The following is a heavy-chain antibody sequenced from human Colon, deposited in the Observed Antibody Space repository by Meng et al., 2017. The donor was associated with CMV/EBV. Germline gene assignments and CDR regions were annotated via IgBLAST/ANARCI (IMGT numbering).Heavy chain of an antibody. V-gene: IGHV2-5*02. D-gene: IGHD2-8*02. Sequence: TTLKESGPALVKPTQTLTLTCTFSGFSLTTTGAGVALVRQPPGKAPELLALIHWDDDKRYSPSLKNRLNITKDTSKNQVVLSMTDLDPADTGTFYCARHSLTILTDWGQGALVTVSS. CDR3: ARHSLTILTD. CDR2: IHWDDDK. J-gene: IGHJ4*02. CDR1: GFSLTTTGAG.